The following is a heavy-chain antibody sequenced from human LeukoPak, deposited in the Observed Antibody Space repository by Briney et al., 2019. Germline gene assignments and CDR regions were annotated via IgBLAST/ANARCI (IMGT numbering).Heavy chain of an antibody. D-gene: IGHD2/OR15-2a*01. CDR3: ARHPVLWAYFDY. J-gene: IGHJ4*02. CDR1: GGSISSGSYY. V-gene: IGHV4-61*02. Sequence: SETLSLTCTVSGGSISSGSYYWSWIRQPAGKGLEWIGRIYTSGSTNYNPSLKSRVTMSVDTSKNQFSLKLSSVTAADTAVYYCARHPVLWAYFDYWGQGTLVTVSS. CDR2: IYTSGST.